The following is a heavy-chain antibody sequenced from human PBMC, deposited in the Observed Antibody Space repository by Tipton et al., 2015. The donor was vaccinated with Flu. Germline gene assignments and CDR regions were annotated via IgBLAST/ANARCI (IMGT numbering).Heavy chain of an antibody. V-gene: IGHV4-59*08. CDR3: ARRVALWFGELYNWFDP. J-gene: IGHJ5*02. Sequence: TLSLTCTVSGDSISNFYWSWIRQPPGKGLEWIGYDYYSGSTNYNPSLKSRVTISVDTSKNQFSLKLSSVTAADTAVYYCARRVALWFGELYNWFDPWGQGTLVTVSS. D-gene: IGHD3-10*01. CDR1: GDSISNFY. CDR2: DYYSGST.